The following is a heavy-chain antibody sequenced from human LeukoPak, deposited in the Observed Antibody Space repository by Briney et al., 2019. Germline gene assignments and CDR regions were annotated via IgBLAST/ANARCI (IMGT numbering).Heavy chain of an antibody. V-gene: IGHV4-59*01. CDR1: GGSISSYY. J-gene: IGHJ3*02. CDR2: IYYSGST. CDR3: ARYSSSWIDAFDT. Sequence: PSETLSLTCTVSGGSISSYYWSWIRQPPGKGLEWIGYIYYSGSTNYNPSLKSRVTISVDTSKNQFSLKLSSVTAADTAVYYCARYSSSWIDAFDTWGQGTMVTVSS. D-gene: IGHD6-13*01.